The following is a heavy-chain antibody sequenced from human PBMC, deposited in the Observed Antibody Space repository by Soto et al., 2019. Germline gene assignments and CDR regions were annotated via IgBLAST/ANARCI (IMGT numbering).Heavy chain of an antibody. J-gene: IGHJ5*02. CDR2: IYYSGRT. Sequence: PSETLSLTCTVSGGSISSGGYYWSWIRQHPGTGLEWIGYIYYSGRTYYNPSLHSRVSIAVDTTENQFSLKLTSVTAADTSVYYCARGSFSSSSSWFDPWGRGTLVTVSS. V-gene: IGHV4-31*03. CDR1: GGSISSGGYY. D-gene: IGHD6-6*01. CDR3: ARGSFSSSSSWFDP.